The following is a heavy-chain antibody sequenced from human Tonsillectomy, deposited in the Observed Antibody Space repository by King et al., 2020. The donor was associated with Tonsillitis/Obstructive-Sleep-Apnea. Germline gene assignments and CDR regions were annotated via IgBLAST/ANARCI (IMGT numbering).Heavy chain of an antibody. V-gene: IGHV1-18*01. CDR3: ARVNYDSSGYYDGFDY. J-gene: IGHJ4*02. CDR1: GYTFTSYG. D-gene: IGHD3-22*01. Sequence: QLVQSGAEVKKSGASVKVSCKASGYTFTSYGISWVRQAPGQGLEWMGWISAYNGDTNYAQTLQGRVTMTTDISTSTAYMELRSLRSDDTAVYYCARVNYDSSGYYDGFDYWGQGTLVTVSS. CDR2: ISAYNGDT.